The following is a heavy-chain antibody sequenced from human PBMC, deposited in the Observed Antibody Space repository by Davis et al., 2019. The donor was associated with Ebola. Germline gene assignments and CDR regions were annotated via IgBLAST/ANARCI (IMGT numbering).Heavy chain of an antibody. CDR3: ARRGPTVTQYYYYYYMDV. D-gene: IGHD4-11*01. V-gene: IGHV4-39*01. J-gene: IGHJ6*03. CDR1: GGSISSSSYY. CDR2: IYYSGST. Sequence: PSETLSLTCTVSGGSISSSSYYWGWIRQPPGKGLEWIGSIYYSGSTYYNPSLKSRITISVDTSKNQFSLKLSSVTAADTAVYYCARRGPTVTQYYYYYYMDVWGKGTTVTVSS.